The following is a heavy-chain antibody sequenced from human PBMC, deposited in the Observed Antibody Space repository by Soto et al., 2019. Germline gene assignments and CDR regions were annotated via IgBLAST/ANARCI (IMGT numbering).Heavy chain of an antibody. CDR3: ATYPRGRGYYYGMDV. CDR1: GGTFRSYV. CDR2: IIPIFGTA. D-gene: IGHD1-26*01. Sequence: APVEVSCKASGGTFRSYVISRGRQDPGQGLEWMGGIIPIFGTANYAQRFQGRVTITADESTSTAYMELSSLRSEDTAVYYCATYPRGRGYYYGMDVWGQGTTVTVSS. J-gene: IGHJ6*02. V-gene: IGHV1-69*13.